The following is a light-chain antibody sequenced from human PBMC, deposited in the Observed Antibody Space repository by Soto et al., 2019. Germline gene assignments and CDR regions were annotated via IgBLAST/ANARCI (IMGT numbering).Light chain of an antibody. CDR2: WAS. J-gene: IGKJ1*01. CDR1: QSVLYSSNNKNY. Sequence: DIVMTQSPDSLALSLGERATINCKSSQSVLYSSNNKNYLAWYQQQPGQPPKLLIYWASTRESGVPDRFSGSGSGTDFTRTISSLQAEDVEVYYCQQYSSTPLFGQGTKVEIK. CDR3: QQYSSTPL. V-gene: IGKV4-1*01.